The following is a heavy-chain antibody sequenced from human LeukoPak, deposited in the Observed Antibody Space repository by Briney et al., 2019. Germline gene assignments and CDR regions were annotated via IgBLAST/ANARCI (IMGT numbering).Heavy chain of an antibody. J-gene: IGHJ4*02. Sequence: GESLKISCKGSGYSFTNYWIGWVCQMPGKGLEWMGIIYPGDSETRYSPSFQGQVTISADKSINTAYLQWSSLKASDTAMYYCARHDTSGYSEFDYWGQGTLVTVSS. V-gene: IGHV5-51*01. CDR1: GYSFTNYW. D-gene: IGHD3-22*01. CDR2: IYPGDSET. CDR3: ARHDTSGYSEFDY.